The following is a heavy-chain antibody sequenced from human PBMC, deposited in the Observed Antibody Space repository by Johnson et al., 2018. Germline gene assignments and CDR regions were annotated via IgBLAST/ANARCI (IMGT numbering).Heavy chain of an antibody. D-gene: IGHD3-10*01. V-gene: IGHV3-30*18. Sequence: QVQLVQSGGGVVQPGRSLRLSCAASGFTFSSYGMHWVRQAPGKGREWVAVISYDGSNKYYAASVKGPFTISRDDSKNTLYLQKNSLRAEDTDGYYRAKDPGWFGGLNGPQYMDVCGKGTTVTVSS. J-gene: IGHJ6*03. CDR1: GFTFSSYG. CDR3: AKDPGWFGGLNGPQYMDV. CDR2: ISYDGSNK.